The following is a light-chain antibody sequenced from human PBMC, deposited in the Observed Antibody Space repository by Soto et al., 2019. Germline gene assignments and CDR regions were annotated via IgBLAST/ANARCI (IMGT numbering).Light chain of an antibody. Sequence: EIVLTQSPGTLSLSPGGRATLSCRASQSLSSSYLAWYQQKPGQAPRLLIYGASSRATGIPDRFSGSGSGTDFTLTISRLEPEDFAVYYCQQFASSPQTFGQGTKVDIK. CDR2: GAS. CDR3: QQFASSPQT. CDR1: QSLSSSY. J-gene: IGKJ1*01. V-gene: IGKV3-20*01.